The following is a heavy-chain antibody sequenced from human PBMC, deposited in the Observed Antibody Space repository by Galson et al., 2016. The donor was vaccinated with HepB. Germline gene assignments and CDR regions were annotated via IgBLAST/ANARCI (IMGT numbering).Heavy chain of an antibody. J-gene: IGHJ4*02. CDR2: INPSAPQT. Sequence: QSGAEVKKPGESLRISCKTSGYSFTSYWISWVRQMPGNGLEWMGRINPSAPQTKYGPSFQGHVTTSADKSISTAYLEWSSLKSSDNAIYYCARHCSGGSCYHPDYWGQGTLVTVSS. V-gene: IGHV5-10-1*01. CDR1: GYSFTSYW. CDR3: ARHCSGGSCYHPDY. D-gene: IGHD2-15*01.